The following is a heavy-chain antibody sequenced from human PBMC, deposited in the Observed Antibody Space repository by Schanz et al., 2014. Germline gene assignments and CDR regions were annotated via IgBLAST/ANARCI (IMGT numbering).Heavy chain of an antibody. CDR3: VRDLGGDQTDY. Sequence: EVQLVESGGGLVQPGGSLRLSCAASGFVFRTFAMNWVRQAPGKGLEWVALIYSNGGAYYADSVKGRFINSRDNAKNTLYRQVNSLRAEDTGVCDCVRDLGGDQTDYWGQGTLVTVSS. CDR1: GFVFRTFA. D-gene: IGHD4-17*01. CDR2: IYSNGGA. V-gene: IGHV3-23*03. J-gene: IGHJ4*02.